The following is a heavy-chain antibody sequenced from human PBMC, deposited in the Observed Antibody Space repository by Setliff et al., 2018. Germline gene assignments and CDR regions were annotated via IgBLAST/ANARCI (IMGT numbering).Heavy chain of an antibody. V-gene: IGHV1-2*02. CDR3: ARGHSSGWSEGWFDP. D-gene: IGHD6-19*01. Sequence: GASMKVSCKASGYTFTAYYMHWVRQAPGQGPEWMGWINPDSGATNFAQKFQGRVTMTRDTSTTTAYMDLNSLRSDDTAVYYCARGHSSGWSEGWFDPWGQGTLVTVSS. CDR1: GYTFTAYY. J-gene: IGHJ5*02. CDR2: INPDSGAT.